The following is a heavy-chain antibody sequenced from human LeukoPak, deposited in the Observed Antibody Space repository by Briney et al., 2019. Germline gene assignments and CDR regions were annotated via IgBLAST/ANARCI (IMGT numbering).Heavy chain of an antibody. CDR2: ISYDGSNK. CDR1: GFTFSRYA. D-gene: IGHD2-15*01. J-gene: IGHJ6*02. Sequence: GGSLRLSCAASGFTFSRYALHWVRQAPGKGLGWVAAISYDGSNKYYADSVKGRFTISRDNSKNTLYLQMNSPRAEDTAVYYCAKDPGCSGGSCYTYYYYGMDVWGQGTTVTVSS. V-gene: IGHV3-30-3*01. CDR3: AKDPGCSGGSCYTYYYYGMDV.